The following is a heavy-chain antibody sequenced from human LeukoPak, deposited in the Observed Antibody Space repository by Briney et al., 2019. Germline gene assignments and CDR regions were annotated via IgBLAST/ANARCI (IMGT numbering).Heavy chain of an antibody. CDR1: GYTFANFP. D-gene: IGHD1-1*01. CDR3: ARDRAGQLDY. Sequence: VASVKVSCKASGYTFANFPVYWVRQAPGHRLKWMGWINADNGNTKYSQRFQGRTTITRDTSASTAYMELSGLRSEDTAVYFCARDRAGQLDYWGQGTLVTVSS. J-gene: IGHJ4*02. CDR2: INADNGNT. V-gene: IGHV1-3*01.